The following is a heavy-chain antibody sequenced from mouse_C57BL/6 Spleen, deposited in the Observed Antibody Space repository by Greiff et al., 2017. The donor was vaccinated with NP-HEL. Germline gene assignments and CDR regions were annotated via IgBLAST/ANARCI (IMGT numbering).Heavy chain of an antibody. Sequence: EVKLVESGPGLVKPSQTVFLTCTVTGISITTGNYRWSWIRQFPGNKLEWIGYIYYSGTITYNPSLTIRTTITRDTPKNQFFLEMNALTAEDTATYYCARDGASMATTRFAYWGQGTLVTVSA. J-gene: IGHJ3*01. V-gene: IGHV3-5*01. CDR3: ARDGASMATTRFAY. D-gene: IGHD2-2*01. CDR2: IYYSGTI. CDR1: GISITTGNYR.